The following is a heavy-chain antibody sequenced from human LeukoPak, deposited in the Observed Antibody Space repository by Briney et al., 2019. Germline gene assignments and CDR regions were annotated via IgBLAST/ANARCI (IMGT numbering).Heavy chain of an antibody. Sequence: PSETLSLTCAVSGYSISSGYYWGWIRQPPGKGLEWIGSIYHCGSTYYNPSLKSRVTISVDTSKNQFSLKLSSVTAADTAVYYCARLGEDPEKIGLDYGGNSGSEYFQHWGQGTLVTVSS. CDR1: GYSISSGYY. V-gene: IGHV4-38-2*01. CDR2: IYHCGST. D-gene: IGHD4-23*01. J-gene: IGHJ1*01. CDR3: ARLGEDPEKIGLDYGGNSGSEYFQH.